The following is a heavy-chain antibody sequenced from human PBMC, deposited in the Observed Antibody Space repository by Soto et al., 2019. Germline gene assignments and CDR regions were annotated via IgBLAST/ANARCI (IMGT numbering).Heavy chain of an antibody. Sequence: QLQLQESGPGLVKPSETLSLTCTVSGASIRTNNYYWGWIRQPPGKGLEWIGTIFYSESTSYNPSLKSRVTLPVDTSKNHFSLKVSSVTAADTAVYYCAKYEVSTMFDYWGQGALVTVSS. CDR1: GASIRTNNYY. CDR2: IFYSEST. CDR3: AKYEVSTMFDY. V-gene: IGHV4-39*02. D-gene: IGHD5-12*01. J-gene: IGHJ4*02.